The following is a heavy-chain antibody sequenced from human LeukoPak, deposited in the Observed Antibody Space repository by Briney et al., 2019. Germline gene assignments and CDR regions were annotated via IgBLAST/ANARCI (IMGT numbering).Heavy chain of an antibody. J-gene: IGHJ3*02. Sequence: GGSLRLSCAASGFTFSSSWMTWVRQAPGKGLEWVANINQDGGEKHYVDSVKGRFTISRDNAKNSLYLQMNSLRAEDTAVYYCARETGIGYAFDIWGQGTMVTVSS. CDR3: ARETGIGYAFDI. V-gene: IGHV3-7*01. CDR2: INQDGGEK. CDR1: GFTFSSSW. D-gene: IGHD3-10*01.